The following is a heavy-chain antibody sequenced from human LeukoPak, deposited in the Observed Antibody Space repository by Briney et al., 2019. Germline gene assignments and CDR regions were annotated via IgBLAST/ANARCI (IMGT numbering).Heavy chain of an antibody. V-gene: IGHV1-3*01. Sequence: ASVKVSCKASGYTFTSYAMHWVRQAPGQRLEWMGWINAGNGNTKYSQKFQGRVTITRDTSASTAYMELSSLRPEDTAVYYCARDSTALGAFDIWGQGTMVTVSS. J-gene: IGHJ3*02. D-gene: IGHD4-17*01. CDR3: ARDSTALGAFDI. CDR1: GYTFTSYA. CDR2: INAGNGNT.